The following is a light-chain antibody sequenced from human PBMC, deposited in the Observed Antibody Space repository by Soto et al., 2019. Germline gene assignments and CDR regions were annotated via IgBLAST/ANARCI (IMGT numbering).Light chain of an antibody. CDR3: QQYNNWPRT. J-gene: IGKJ1*01. V-gene: IGKV3-15*01. Sequence: EIVMTQSPVPLSVSPGKRATLSCRASQSVSSYLAWYQQKPAQAPKLLIYGASTRATGIPARFSGSGSGTDFTLTINSLQSADFAVYYCQQYNNWPRTFGQGTKVEI. CDR1: QSVSSY. CDR2: GAS.